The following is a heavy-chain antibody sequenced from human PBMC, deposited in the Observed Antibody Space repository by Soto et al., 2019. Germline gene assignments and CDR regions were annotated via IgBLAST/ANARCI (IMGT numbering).Heavy chain of an antibody. Sequence: QITLKESGPTLVKPTQTLTLTCTFSGFSLSTSGVGVGWIRQPPGKALEWVTLIYWDDDKRYSPSLKSRITITKDTSKSQVVLTMSNMDPVDTGTYYCARHIPSGYNDAFDIWGQGTMVTVPS. CDR1: GFSLSTSGVG. J-gene: IGHJ3*02. D-gene: IGHD3-9*01. CDR2: IYWDDDK. CDR3: ARHIPSGYNDAFDI. V-gene: IGHV2-5*02.